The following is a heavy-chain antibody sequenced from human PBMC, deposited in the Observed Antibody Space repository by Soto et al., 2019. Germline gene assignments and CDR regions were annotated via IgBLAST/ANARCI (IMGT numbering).Heavy chain of an antibody. CDR2: INHSGST. V-gene: IGHV4-34*01. CDR3: ARTKTRRANYFDY. CDR1: GGSFSGYY. D-gene: IGHD4-17*01. Sequence: QVQLQQWGAGLLKPSETLSLTCAVYGGSFSGYYWSWIRQPPGKGLEWIGEINHSGSTNYNPSLKSRVTISVDTSKNQFSLKLSSVTAADTAVYYCARTKTRRANYFDYWGQGTLVTVSS. J-gene: IGHJ4*02.